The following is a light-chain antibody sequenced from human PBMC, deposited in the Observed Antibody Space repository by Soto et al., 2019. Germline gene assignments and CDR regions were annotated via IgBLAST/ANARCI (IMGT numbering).Light chain of an antibody. Sequence: QSALTQPASVSGSPGQSITISRTGTSSDVGGYNYVSWYQQHPGKAPKLMIYEVSNRPSGVSNRFSGSKSGNTASLTISGLQAEDEADYHCSSYTGSSSWVFGGGTKLTVL. CDR2: EVS. CDR3: SSYTGSSSWV. J-gene: IGLJ3*02. V-gene: IGLV2-14*01. CDR1: SSDVGGYNY.